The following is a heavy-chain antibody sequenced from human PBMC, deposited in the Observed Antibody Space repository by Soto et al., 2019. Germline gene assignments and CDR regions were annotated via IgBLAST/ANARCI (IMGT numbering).Heavy chain of an antibody. Sequence: GGSLRLSCVASGFTFSSYWMHWVRQAPGKGLVWVSRINSDGSSTSYADSVKGRFTISRDNAKNSLYLQMNSLRDEDTAVYYCARDPRYSYGPPDYWVQGTLVTVSS. CDR2: INSDGSST. CDR1: GFTFSSYW. V-gene: IGHV3-74*01. D-gene: IGHD5-18*01. J-gene: IGHJ4*02. CDR3: ARDPRYSYGPPDY.